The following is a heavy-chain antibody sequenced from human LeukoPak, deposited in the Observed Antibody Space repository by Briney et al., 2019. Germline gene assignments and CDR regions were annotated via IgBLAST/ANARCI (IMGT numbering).Heavy chain of an antibody. V-gene: IGHV1-2*02. CDR1: GYTFTGYY. Sequence: SVKVSCKASGYTFTGYYMHWVRQAPGQGLEWMGWINPNSGGTNYEQKSQGRVTMTRDKSISTDYMELSRLRSDDTAVYYCARVIAEDFDYWGQGTLVTVSS. D-gene: IGHD6-13*01. CDR2: INPNSGGT. J-gene: IGHJ4*02. CDR3: ARVIAEDFDY.